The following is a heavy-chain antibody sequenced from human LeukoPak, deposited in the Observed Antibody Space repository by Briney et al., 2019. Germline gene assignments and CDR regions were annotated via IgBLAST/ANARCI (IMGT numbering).Heavy chain of an antibody. D-gene: IGHD6-19*01. V-gene: IGHV4-34*01. CDR2: INHSGST. J-gene: IGHJ4*02. CDR3: ARAGASSGWYPLGY. Sequence: GSLRLSCAASGFTVSSNYMSWIRQPPGKGLEWIGEINHSGSTNYNPSLKSRVTISVDTSKNQFSLKLSSVTAADTAVYYCARAGASSGWYPLGYWGQGTLVTVSS. CDR1: GFTVSSNY.